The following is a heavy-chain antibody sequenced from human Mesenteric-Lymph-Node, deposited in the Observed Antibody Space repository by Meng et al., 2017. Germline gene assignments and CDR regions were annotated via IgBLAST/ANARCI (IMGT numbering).Heavy chain of an antibody. J-gene: IGHJ3*01. CDR1: GYSFTGYY. Sequence: ASVKVSCKASGYSFTGYYMHWVRQAPGQGLEWMGWINPNNGATGYAQKFQGRVTWTGDTSISTAYMELSSLRSDDTAVYYCARDGTLAGTRDSSDVWGQGAMVTVSS. CDR3: ARDGTLAGTRDSSDV. D-gene: IGHD6-19*01. CDR2: INPNNGAT. V-gene: IGHV1-2*02.